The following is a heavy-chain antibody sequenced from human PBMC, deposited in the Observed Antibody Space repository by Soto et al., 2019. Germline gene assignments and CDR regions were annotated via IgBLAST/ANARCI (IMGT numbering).Heavy chain of an antibody. Sequence: PGESLKISCKGSGYTFTNYWIGWVRQMPGKGLEWMGIIFPGNSDTRYSPSFQGQVTISADKSISTAYLQWSSLKASDTAMYYCLLTVSWTYWSQGTLVTVSS. V-gene: IGHV5-51*01. CDR2: IFPGNSDT. D-gene: IGHD3-9*01. CDR1: GYTFTNYW. CDR3: LLTVSWTY. J-gene: IGHJ4*02.